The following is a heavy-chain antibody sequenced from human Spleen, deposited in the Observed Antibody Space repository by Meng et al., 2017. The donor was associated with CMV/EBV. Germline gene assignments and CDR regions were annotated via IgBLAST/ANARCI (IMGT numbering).Heavy chain of an antibody. CDR1: GFTFDDYA. V-gene: IGHV3-9*01. CDR2: IGWNGGRI. Sequence: SLKISCAASGFTFDDYAMHWVRQAPGKGLEWVSGIGWNGGRIGYVDAVKGRFTISRDNAKNSLYLQMDSLRVEDTAVYFCARGAAAGSSPFRYWGQGILVTVSS. CDR3: ARGAAAGSSPFRY. J-gene: IGHJ4*01. D-gene: IGHD6-13*01.